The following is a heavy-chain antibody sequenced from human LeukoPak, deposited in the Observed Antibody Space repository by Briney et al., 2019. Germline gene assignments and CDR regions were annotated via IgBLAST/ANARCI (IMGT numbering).Heavy chain of an antibody. Sequence: GGSLRLSCAASGFTFSSYGMHWVRQAPGKGLEWVAFIRYDGSNKYYADSVRGRFTISRDNSKNALYLQMNSLRAEDTAVYYCASNIVVVPAANDYWGQGTLVTVSS. CDR3: ASNIVVVPAANDY. V-gene: IGHV3-30*02. CDR1: GFTFSSYG. CDR2: IRYDGSNK. J-gene: IGHJ4*02. D-gene: IGHD2-2*01.